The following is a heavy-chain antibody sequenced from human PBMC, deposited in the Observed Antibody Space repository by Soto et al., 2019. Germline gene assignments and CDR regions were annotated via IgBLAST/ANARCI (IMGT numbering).Heavy chain of an antibody. CDR2: VNTDESRT. D-gene: IGHD6-19*01. Sequence: GVPLIRSSGASGFTCSTYCMHWVRPAPGKRLVRVSRVNTDESRTSYADSVKGRFTITRDDAKNTLYLQMHSLRAEDTAVYYCARVLNGQWYFDYWGQGTQVTVSS. CDR1: GFTCSTYC. V-gene: IGHV3-74*01. CDR3: ARVLNGQWYFDY. J-gene: IGHJ4*02.